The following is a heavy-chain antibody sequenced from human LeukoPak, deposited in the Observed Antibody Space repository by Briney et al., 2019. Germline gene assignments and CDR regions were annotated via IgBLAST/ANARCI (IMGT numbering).Heavy chain of an antibody. D-gene: IGHD2/OR15-2a*01. V-gene: IGHV3-33*01. CDR2: IWYDGSNK. Sequence: GGALRLSCAASGFTFSSYGMHWVRPAPGKGLEWVAVIWYDGSNKYYADSVKGRFTISRDNSKNTLYLQMNSLRAEDTAVYYCARDHLVFLDYFDYWGQGTLVTVSS. CDR1: GFTFSSYG. J-gene: IGHJ4*02. CDR3: ARDHLVFLDYFDY.